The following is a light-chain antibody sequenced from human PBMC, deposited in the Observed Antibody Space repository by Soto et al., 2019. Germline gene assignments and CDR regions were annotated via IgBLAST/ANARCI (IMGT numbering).Light chain of an antibody. V-gene: IGLV2-14*01. CDR1: SSDVGGYDY. J-gene: IGLJ2*01. CDR2: EVS. Sequence: QSALTQPVSVSGSPGQSITISCTGSSSDVGGYDYVSWYQQHPGKAPKLMIYEVSNRPSGVSNRFSGSKSGNTASLTISGLQAEDEADYYCCSYTGSRTLLFGGGTKLTVL. CDR3: CSYTGSRTLL.